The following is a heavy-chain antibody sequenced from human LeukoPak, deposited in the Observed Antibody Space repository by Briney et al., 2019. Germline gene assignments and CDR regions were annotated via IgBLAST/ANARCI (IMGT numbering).Heavy chain of an antibody. V-gene: IGHV3-7*01. J-gene: IGHJ3*02. D-gene: IGHD3-9*01. Sequence: PGGSLRLSCSGSGFTFSHHWMTWVRQAPGKGLEWVANIKFDGSEKFYGDSVKGRFTISRDNAKNSLYLQMNSLRAEDTAVYYCARDPYYDILTGYYTAFDIWGQGTMVTVSS. CDR1: GFTFSHHW. CDR2: IKFDGSEK. CDR3: ARDPYYDILTGYYTAFDI.